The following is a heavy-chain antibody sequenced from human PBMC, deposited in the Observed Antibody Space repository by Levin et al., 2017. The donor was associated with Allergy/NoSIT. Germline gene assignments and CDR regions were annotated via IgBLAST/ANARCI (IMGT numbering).Heavy chain of an antibody. Sequence: GGSLRLSCAASGFTFSSYGMHWVRQAPGKGLEWVAVISYDGSNKYYADSVKGRFTISRDNSKNTLYLQMNSLRAEDTAVYYCAYGRGAFDSWGQGTMVTVSS. CDR1: GFTFSSYG. D-gene: IGHD3-10*01. CDR3: AYGRGAFDS. J-gene: IGHJ3*02. V-gene: IGHV3-30*03. CDR2: ISYDGSNK.